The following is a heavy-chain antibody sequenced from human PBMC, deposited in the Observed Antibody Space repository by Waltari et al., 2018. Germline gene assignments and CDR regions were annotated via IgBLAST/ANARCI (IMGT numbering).Heavy chain of an antibody. CDR2: IYHSGST. Sequence: QVQLQESGPGLVKPSETLSLTCTVSGYSISSGYYWGWIRQPPGKGLEWIGSIYHSGSTSYNQSLKGRVTISVATSKNQFSLKLSSVTAADTAVYYCARYSYGHNWFDPWGQGTLVTVSS. CDR1: GYSISSGYY. CDR3: ARYSYGHNWFDP. V-gene: IGHV4-38-2*02. D-gene: IGHD5-18*01. J-gene: IGHJ5*02.